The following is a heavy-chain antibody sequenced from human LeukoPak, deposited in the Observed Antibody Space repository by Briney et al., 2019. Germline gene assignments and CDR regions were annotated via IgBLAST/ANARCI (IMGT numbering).Heavy chain of an antibody. CDR1: GFTVSSNY. CDR3: ARGYVDY. V-gene: IGHV3-66*01. CDR2: IYTGGST. J-gene: IGHJ4*02. Sequence: GGSLRLSCAASGFTVSSNYMSWVRQAPGKGLEWVSVIYTGGSTYYADSVKDRFTISRDNSKNTLYLQMNTLRDEDTAVYYCARGYVDYWGQGTLVTVSS.